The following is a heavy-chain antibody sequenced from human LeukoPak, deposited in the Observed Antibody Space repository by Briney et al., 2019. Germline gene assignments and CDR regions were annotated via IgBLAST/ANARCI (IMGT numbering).Heavy chain of an antibody. CDR1: GYTFTSNY. J-gene: IGHJ5*02. D-gene: IGHD3-22*01. Sequence: SVKVSCKASGYTFTSNYIHWVRQAPGQGLEWMGGIIPIFGTANYAQKFQGRVTITADESTSTAYMELSSLRSEDTAVYYCARAQTGYYYDSSGYYLIGFDPWGQGTLVTVSS. CDR2: IIPIFGTA. CDR3: ARAQTGYYYDSSGYYLIGFDP. V-gene: IGHV1-69*13.